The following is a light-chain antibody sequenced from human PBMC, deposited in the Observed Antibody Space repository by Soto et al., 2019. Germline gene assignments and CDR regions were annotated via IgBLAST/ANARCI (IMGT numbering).Light chain of an antibody. Sequence: EIVLTQSPGTLSLSRVERATLSCRASQSVTSGYLAWYQQKPGQAPRLLIYGASSRATGIPDRFSGSGSGTDFTLTISRLEPEDFAVYYCQQYGSSPAFGGGTKVEIK. V-gene: IGKV3-20*01. CDR2: GAS. CDR3: QQYGSSPA. CDR1: QSVTSGY. J-gene: IGKJ4*01.